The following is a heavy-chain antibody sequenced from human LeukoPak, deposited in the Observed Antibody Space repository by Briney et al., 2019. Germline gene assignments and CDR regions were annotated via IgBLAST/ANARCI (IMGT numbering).Heavy chain of an antibody. J-gene: IGHJ4*02. CDR1: GGSISSSSYY. V-gene: IGHV4-39*07. Sequence: SETLSLTCTVSGGSISSSSYYWGWIRQPPGKGLEWIGSIYYSGSTYYNPSLKSRITISVDTSKNQFSLKLSSVTAADTAVYYCARVSHPRWELRFFDYWGQGTLVTVSS. CDR2: IYYSGST. D-gene: IGHD1-26*01. CDR3: ARVSHPRWELRFFDY.